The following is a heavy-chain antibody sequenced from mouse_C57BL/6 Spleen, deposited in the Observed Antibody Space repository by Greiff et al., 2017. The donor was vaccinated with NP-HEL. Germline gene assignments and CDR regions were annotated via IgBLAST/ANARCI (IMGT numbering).Heavy chain of an antibody. Sequence: VKLMESGAELVRPGASVTLSCKASGYTFTDYEMHWVKQTPVHGLEWIGAIDPETGGTAYNQKFKGKAILTADKSSSTAYMELRSLTSEDSAVYYCTRSPITTVVYFDYWGQGTTLTVSS. CDR1: GYTFTDYE. D-gene: IGHD1-1*01. J-gene: IGHJ2*01. CDR3: TRSPITTVVYFDY. CDR2: IDPETGGT. V-gene: IGHV1-15*01.